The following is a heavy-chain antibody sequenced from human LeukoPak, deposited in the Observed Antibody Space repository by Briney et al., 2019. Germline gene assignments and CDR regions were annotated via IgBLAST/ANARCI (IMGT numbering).Heavy chain of an antibody. D-gene: IGHD3-9*01. V-gene: IGHV4-30-2*01. CDR3: ARGAYYDIMTGYSSDAFDI. CDR2: IYHSGST. J-gene: IGHJ3*02. CDR1: GGSISSGGYS. Sequence: SETLSLTCAVSGGSISSGGYSWSWIRQPPGKGLEWIGYIYHSGSTYYNPSLKSRVTISVDRSKNQFSLKLSSVTAADTAVYYYARGAYYDIMTGYSSDAFDIWGQGTMVTVSS.